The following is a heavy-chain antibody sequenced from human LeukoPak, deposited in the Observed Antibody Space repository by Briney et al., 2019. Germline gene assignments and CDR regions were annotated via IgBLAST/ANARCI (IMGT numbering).Heavy chain of an antibody. J-gene: IGHJ3*02. V-gene: IGHV1-8*02. Sequence: ASVKVSCKASGYPFTTYGISWVRQAPGQGLEWMGWINPNSGNTGYAQKFQGRVTMTRNTSISTAYMELSSLRSEDTAVYYCARGTDLPAFDIWGQGTMVTVSS. CDR3: ARGTDLPAFDI. CDR1: GYPFTTYG. CDR2: INPNSGNT.